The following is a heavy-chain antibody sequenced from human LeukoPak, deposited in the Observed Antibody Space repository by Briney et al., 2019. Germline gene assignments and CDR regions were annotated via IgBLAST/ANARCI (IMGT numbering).Heavy chain of an antibody. Sequence: SETLSLTCAVSGASISSYYWSWIRQPPGKGLEWIGSIYYSGSTNYNPSLKSRVTISLDTSMNQFSLKLSSVTAADTAVFYCARVHRLVPGPFHIWGQGTMVIVSS. CDR1: GASISSYY. CDR3: ARVHRLVPGPFHI. CDR2: IYYSGST. V-gene: IGHV4-59*01. D-gene: IGHD6-6*01. J-gene: IGHJ3*02.